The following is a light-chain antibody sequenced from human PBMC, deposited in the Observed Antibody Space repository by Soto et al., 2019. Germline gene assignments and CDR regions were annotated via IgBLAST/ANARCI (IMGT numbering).Light chain of an antibody. V-gene: IGLV2-23*01. CDR2: EGS. CDR1: SSDVGAYNL. Sequence: QSVLTQPASVSGSPEQSITISCTGTSSDVGAYNLVSWYQQHPGKAPRLIIYEGSKRPSGISHRFSGSKTDNTASLTISGLRAEDEANYHCYSYAGSRPFVFGGGTKLTVL. J-gene: IGLJ3*02. CDR3: YSYAGSRPFV.